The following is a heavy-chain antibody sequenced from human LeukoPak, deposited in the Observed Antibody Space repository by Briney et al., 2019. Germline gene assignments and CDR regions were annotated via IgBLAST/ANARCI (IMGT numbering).Heavy chain of an antibody. D-gene: IGHD5-12*01. Sequence: GGSLRLSCAASGFTFTTYEMNWVRQAPGKGLEWISYIGDSGTTFYHADSVKGRFTISRDNAKNSVYLQMNSLRAEDTAVYYCAREVYSGYSYFDYWGQGNLVTVSS. V-gene: IGHV3-48*03. CDR2: IGDSGTTF. CDR1: GFTFTTYE. J-gene: IGHJ4*02. CDR3: AREVYSGYSYFDY.